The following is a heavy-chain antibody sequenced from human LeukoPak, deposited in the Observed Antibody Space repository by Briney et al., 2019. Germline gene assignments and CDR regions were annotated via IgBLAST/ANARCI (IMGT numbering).Heavy chain of an antibody. CDR2: INGSGGST. V-gene: IGHV3-23*01. J-gene: IGHJ5*02. D-gene: IGHD1-26*01. Sequence: GGSLRLSCAASGFTFSSYWMSWVRQAPGKGLEWVSDINGSGGSTYYADSVKGRLTISRDNSKNTLYLQMNSLRAEDTAVYYCAKKYSTGLDPWGQGTLVTVSS. CDR1: GFTFSSYW. CDR3: AKKYSTGLDP.